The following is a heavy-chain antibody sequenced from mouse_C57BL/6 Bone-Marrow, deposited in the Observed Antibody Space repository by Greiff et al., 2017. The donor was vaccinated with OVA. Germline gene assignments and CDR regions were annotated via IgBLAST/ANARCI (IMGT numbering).Heavy chain of an antibody. CDR2: IRSKSNNYAT. Sequence: EVQLVESGGGLVQPKGSLKLSCAASGFSFNTYAMNWVRQAPGKGLEWVARIRSKSNNYATYYSDSVKDSFTISRDDSESMLYLQMNNFKTEDTARYYCVRSTTVVSDWYFDVWGTGTTVTVSS. J-gene: IGHJ1*03. CDR1: GFSFNTYA. D-gene: IGHD1-1*01. V-gene: IGHV10-1*01. CDR3: VRSTTVVSDWYFDV.